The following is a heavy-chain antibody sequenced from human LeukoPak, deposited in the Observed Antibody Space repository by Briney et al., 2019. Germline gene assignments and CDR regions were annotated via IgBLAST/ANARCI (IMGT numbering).Heavy chain of an antibody. CDR3: ARDLIDYYFDY. CDR1: GSTFSSYW. CDR2: IKQDGSEK. J-gene: IGHJ4*02. V-gene: IGHV3-7*01. Sequence: PGGSLRLSCAASGSTFSSYWMSWVRQAPGKGLEWVANIKQDGSEKYYVDSVKGRFTISRDNAKNSLYLQMNSLRAEDTAVYYCARDLIDYYFDYWGQGTLVTVSS.